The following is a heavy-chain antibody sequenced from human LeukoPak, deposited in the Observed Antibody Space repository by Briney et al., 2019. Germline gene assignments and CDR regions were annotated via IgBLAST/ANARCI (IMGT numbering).Heavy chain of an antibody. J-gene: IGHJ1*01. CDR3: ARHTGEGSHFQH. Sequence: GGSLRLSCGASGVTFSHYGVHWVRQAPGKGLEWVAVISYDGSNKYYADSVKGRFTISKDNSKNTLYLQMNSLRAEDTAIYYCARHTGEGSHFQHWGQGSLVTVSS. CDR2: ISYDGSNK. V-gene: IGHV3-30*03. D-gene: IGHD3-16*01. CDR1: GVTFSHYG.